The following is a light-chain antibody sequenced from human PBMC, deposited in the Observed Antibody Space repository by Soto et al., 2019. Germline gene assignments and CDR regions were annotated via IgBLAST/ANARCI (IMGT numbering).Light chain of an antibody. Sequence: DIQMTQSPSTLSASVGDRVTITCRASQSISSWLAWYQQKPGKAPKLLIYKASSLESGVPSRFSGSGSGTEFTLTSSSLQPDDFATYYCQQYNSYSGFGQGTKVEIK. CDR2: KAS. J-gene: IGKJ1*01. CDR1: QSISSW. V-gene: IGKV1-5*03. CDR3: QQYNSYSG.